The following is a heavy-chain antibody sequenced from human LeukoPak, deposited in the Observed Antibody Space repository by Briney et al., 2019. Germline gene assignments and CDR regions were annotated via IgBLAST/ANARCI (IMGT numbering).Heavy chain of an antibody. D-gene: IGHD6-19*01. V-gene: IGHV4-38-2*01. J-gene: IGHJ4*02. CDR2: IYHSGST. Sequence: SETLSLTCAVSGYSISSGYYWGWIRQPPGKGLEWIGSIYHSGSTYYNPSLKSRVTISVDTSKNQFSLKLSSVTAADTAVYYCVLSGWYSNYFDYWGQATLVTVSS. CDR3: VLSGWYSNYFDY. CDR1: GYSISSGYY.